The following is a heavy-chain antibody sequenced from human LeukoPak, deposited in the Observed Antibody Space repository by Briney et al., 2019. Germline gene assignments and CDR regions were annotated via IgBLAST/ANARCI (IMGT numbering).Heavy chain of an antibody. D-gene: IGHD6-13*01. CDR2: IIPIFGTP. CDR1: GGTLTNYA. Sequence: SVKVFCRVSGGTLTNYAVSWVREAPGQGLEWMGGIIPIFGTPKYAQKFQDRVTITTDESTNTAYMEMSSLRPEDTAVFYCATYRNTWYYFDFWGQGVLVTVSS. J-gene: IGHJ4*02. V-gene: IGHV1-69*05. CDR3: ATYRNTWYYFDF.